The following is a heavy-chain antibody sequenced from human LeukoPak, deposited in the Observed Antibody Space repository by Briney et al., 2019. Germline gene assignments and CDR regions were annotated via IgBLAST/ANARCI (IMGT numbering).Heavy chain of an antibody. V-gene: IGHV1-2*02. CDR2: INPNSGGT. CDR3: ARVKEVAGPSYYYYYGMDV. D-gene: IGHD6-19*01. CDR1: GYTFTGYY. J-gene: IGHJ6*02. Sequence: ASVKVSCKASGYTFTGYYMHWVRQAPGQGLEWMGWINPNSGGTNYAQKFQGRVTMTRDTSISTAYMELSRLRSDDTAVYYCARVKEVAGPSYYYYYGMDVWGQGTTVTVSS.